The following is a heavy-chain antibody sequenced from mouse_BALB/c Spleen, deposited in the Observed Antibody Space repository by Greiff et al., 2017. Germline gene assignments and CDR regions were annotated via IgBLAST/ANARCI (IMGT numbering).Heavy chain of an antibody. J-gene: IGHJ2*01. CDR3: TRVTTVGDY. CDR1: GYTFTDYD. D-gene: IGHD1-1*01. CDR2: IDPETGGT. V-gene: IGHV1-15*01. Sequence: VQRVESGAELVRPGASVTLSCKASGYTFTDYDMHWVKQTPVHGLEWIGAIDPETGGTAYNQKFKGKATLTADKSSSTAYMELRSLTSEDSAVYYCTRVTTVGDYGGKGTTLTVSS.